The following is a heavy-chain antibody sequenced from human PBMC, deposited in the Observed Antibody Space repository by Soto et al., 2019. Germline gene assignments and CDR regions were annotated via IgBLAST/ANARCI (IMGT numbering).Heavy chain of an antibody. CDR3: AREMVMYYYDSSGYTSYYYYGMDV. D-gene: IGHD3-22*01. J-gene: IGHJ6*02. V-gene: IGHV3-74*01. CDR2: INSDGSST. CDR1: GFTFSSYW. Sequence: PGGSLRLSCAASGFTFSSYWMHWVRQAPGKGLVWVSRINSDGSSTSYADSVKGRFTISRDNAKNTLYLQMNSLRAEDTAVYYCAREMVMYYYDSSGYTSYYYYGMDVWGQGTTVTVSS.